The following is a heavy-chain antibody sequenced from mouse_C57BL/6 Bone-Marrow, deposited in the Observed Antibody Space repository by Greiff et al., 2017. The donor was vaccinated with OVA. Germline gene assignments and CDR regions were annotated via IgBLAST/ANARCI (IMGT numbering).Heavy chain of an antibody. CDR3: ARSVAFYWYFDV. CDR2: IDPSDSYT. Sequence: QVQLQQSGAELVRPGTSVKLSCKASGYTFTSYWMHWVKQRPGQGLEWIGVIDPSDSYTNYNQKFKGKATLTVDTSSSTAYMQLSSLTSEDSAVYYCARSVAFYWYFDVWGTGTTVTVSS. V-gene: IGHV1-59*01. CDR1: GYTFTSYW. J-gene: IGHJ1*03. D-gene: IGHD6-1*01.